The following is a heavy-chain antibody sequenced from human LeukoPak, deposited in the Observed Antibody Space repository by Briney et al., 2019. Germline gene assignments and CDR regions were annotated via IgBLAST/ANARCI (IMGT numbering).Heavy chain of an antibody. CDR1: GYSINSGYY. CDR3: ARQIVLMVYATGGYFQH. D-gene: IGHD2-8*01. CDR2: IYHSGST. Sequence: SETLSLTCAVSGYSINSGYYWGWIRQPPGKGLEWIGSIYHSGSTYYNSSLKSRVTISVDTSKNQFSLKLSSVTAADTAVYYCARQIVLMVYATGGYFQHWGQGTLVTVSS. V-gene: IGHV4-38-2*01. J-gene: IGHJ1*01.